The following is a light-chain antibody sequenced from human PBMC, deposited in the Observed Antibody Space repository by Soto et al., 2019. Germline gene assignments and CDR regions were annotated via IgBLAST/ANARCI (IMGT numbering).Light chain of an antibody. J-gene: IGLJ1*01. Sequence: QSVLTQPPSVSAAPGQKVTISCSGSSSNIVITSVSWYQQLPEAAPKLLIYENDKRPSGIPDRFSGSKSGTSATLGITGLQTGDEADYYCGTWESSLSADVFGTGTKLTVL. V-gene: IGLV1-51*02. CDR3: GTWESSLSADV. CDR2: END. CDR1: SSNIVITS.